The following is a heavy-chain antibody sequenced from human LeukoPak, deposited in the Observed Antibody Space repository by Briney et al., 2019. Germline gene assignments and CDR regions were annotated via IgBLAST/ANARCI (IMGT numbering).Heavy chain of an antibody. J-gene: IGHJ4*02. V-gene: IGHV4-38-2*02. CDR2: IYHSGST. CDR1: GYSISSGYY. Sequence: SETLSLTCTVSGYSISSGYYWGWIRQPPGKGLEWIGSIYHSGSTYYNPSLKSRVTISVDTSKNQFSLKLSSVTAADTAVYYCARDIDSQGRFDYWGQGTLVTVSS. CDR3: ARDIDSQGRFDY. D-gene: IGHD3-10*01.